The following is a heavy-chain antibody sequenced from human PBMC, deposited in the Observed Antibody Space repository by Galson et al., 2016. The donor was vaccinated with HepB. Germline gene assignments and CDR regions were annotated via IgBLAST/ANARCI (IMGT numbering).Heavy chain of an antibody. CDR2: FDREDDER. J-gene: IGHJ5*01. V-gene: IGHV1-24*01. Sequence: SVKVSCKVSGHSLSDLSIHWVRQAPGKGLEWMGGFDREDDERSYAEKFQGRVTVTEDTSIDTAYMELSSLRSEDTAVYYCVTRAASWAVTLGWGLIRGDVQNNNWFDLWGQGTLVTVSS. D-gene: IGHD3-10*01. CDR3: VTRAASWAVTLGWGLIRGDVQNNNWFDL. CDR1: GHSLSDLS.